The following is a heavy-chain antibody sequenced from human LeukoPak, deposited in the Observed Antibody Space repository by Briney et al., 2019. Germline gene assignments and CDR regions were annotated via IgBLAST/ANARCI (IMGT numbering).Heavy chain of an antibody. V-gene: IGHV3-74*01. CDR2: NNGDGSTT. D-gene: IGHD6-25*01. CDR1: GFSLSGYW. CDR3: ARDGQRLAPYAMDV. Sequence: GGSLRLSCVASGFSLSGYWMYWVRQAPGKGLMYISRNNGDGSTTNYADVVKGRFTMSRDNVKNTLYLQMNSLRVEDTAVYYCARDGQRLAPYAMDVWGQGTTITVSS. J-gene: IGHJ6*02.